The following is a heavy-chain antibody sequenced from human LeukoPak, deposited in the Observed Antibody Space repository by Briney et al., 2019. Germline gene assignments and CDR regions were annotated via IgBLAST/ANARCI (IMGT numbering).Heavy chain of an antibody. Sequence: GGSLRLSCTASGFTFGDYAMSCVRQAPGKGLEGVGFIRSKAYGGTTEYAASVKGRFTISRDDSKSIAYLQMNSLKTEDTAVYYCTRYYCSGGSCNRARWFDPWGQGTLVTVSS. J-gene: IGHJ5*02. CDR3: TRYYCSGGSCNRARWFDP. D-gene: IGHD2-15*01. CDR1: GFTFGDYA. V-gene: IGHV3-49*04. CDR2: IRSKAYGGTT.